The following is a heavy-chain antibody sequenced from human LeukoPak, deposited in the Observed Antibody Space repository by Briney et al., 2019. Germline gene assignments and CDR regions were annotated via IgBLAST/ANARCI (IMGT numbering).Heavy chain of an antibody. J-gene: IGHJ6*02. Sequence: ASVKVSCKVSGYTLTELSMHWVRQAPGKGLEWMGGFDPEDGETIYAQKFQGRVTMTEDTSTDTAYMELSSLRSEDTAVYYCATDLPSSIAARPDYYYYGMDVWGQGTTVTVS. D-gene: IGHD6-6*01. CDR2: FDPEDGET. CDR3: ATDLPSSIAARPDYYYYGMDV. V-gene: IGHV1-24*01. CDR1: GYTLTELS.